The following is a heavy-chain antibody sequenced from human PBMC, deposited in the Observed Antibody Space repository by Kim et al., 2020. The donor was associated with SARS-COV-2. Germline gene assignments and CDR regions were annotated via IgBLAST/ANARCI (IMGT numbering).Heavy chain of an antibody. J-gene: IGHJ4*02. CDR1: GCSISSSSYY. D-gene: IGHD3-10*01. CDR3: ARDKSNMVRGVIITGQFDY. V-gene: IGHV4-39*07. CDR2: IYYSGST. Sequence: SETLSLTCTVSGCSISSSSYYWGWIRQPPGKGLEWIGSIYYSGSTYYNPSLKSRVTISVDTSKNQFSLKLSSVTAADTAVYYCARDKSNMVRGVIITGQFDYWGQGTLVTVSS.